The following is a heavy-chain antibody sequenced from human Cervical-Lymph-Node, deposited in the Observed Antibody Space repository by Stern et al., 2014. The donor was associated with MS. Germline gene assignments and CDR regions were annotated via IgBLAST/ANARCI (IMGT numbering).Heavy chain of an antibody. Sequence: VQLVESGGGVVQPGRSLRLSCAASGFTFSSYAMHWVRQAPGKGLEWVAVISYDGRNKYYAASVQGRFNISRDNSKNTLYLQMNSLRAEDTAVYYCAVPSAWQSIWYYFDYWGQGTLVTVSS. D-gene: IGHD3-3*01. J-gene: IGHJ4*02. CDR2: ISYDGRNK. V-gene: IGHV3-30*01. CDR1: GFTFSSYA. CDR3: AVPSAWQSIWYYFDY.